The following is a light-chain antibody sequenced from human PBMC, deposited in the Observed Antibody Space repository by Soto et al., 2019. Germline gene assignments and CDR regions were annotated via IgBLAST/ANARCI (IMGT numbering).Light chain of an antibody. V-gene: IGKV1-5*01. CDR3: QQYNSYWT. J-gene: IGKJ1*01. Sequence: DIQMTQSPSTLSASVGDRVTITCRASQSISSWLAWYQQKPGKAPKLLIYDASSLESGAPSRFSGSGSGTEFTLTISSLQPDDFAAYYCQQYNSYWTFVQVT. CDR2: DAS. CDR1: QSISSW.